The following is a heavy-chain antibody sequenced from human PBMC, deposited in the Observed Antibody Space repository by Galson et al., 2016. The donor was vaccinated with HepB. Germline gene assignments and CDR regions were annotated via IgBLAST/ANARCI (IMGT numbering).Heavy chain of an antibody. D-gene: IGHD6-19*01. CDR1: GFTFRSYW. CDR3: ARRLDTQRRIAGWGWGMDV. CDR2: INPDECEH. J-gene: IGHJ6*02. Sequence: SLRLSCAASGFTFRSYWMSWVRQAPGKGREWVANINPDECEHYSVAHLQGRLTITRDNGKNSLYLQMSSLRVEDAGVYYCARRLDTQRRIAGWGWGMDVWGQGTTVTVS. V-gene: IGHV3-7*01.